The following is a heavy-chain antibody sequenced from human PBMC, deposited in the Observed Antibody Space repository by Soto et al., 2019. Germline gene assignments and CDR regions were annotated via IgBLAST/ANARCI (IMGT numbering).Heavy chain of an antibody. Sequence: SVKVSCKASGFTFTSSAVQWVRQARGQRLEWIGWIVVGSGNTNYAQKFQERVTITRDMSTSTAYMELSSLRSEDTAVYYCAADSGTGTTERHYWGQGTLVTVSS. D-gene: IGHD1-7*01. V-gene: IGHV1-58*01. CDR3: AADSGTGTTERHY. CDR1: GFTFTSSA. CDR2: IVVGSGNT. J-gene: IGHJ4*02.